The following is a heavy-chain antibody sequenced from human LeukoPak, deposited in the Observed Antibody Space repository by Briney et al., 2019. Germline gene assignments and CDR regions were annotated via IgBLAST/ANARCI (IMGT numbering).Heavy chain of an antibody. CDR1: GFSFTTSW. CDR3: AKGHTSLAP. D-gene: IGHD5-18*01. J-gene: IGHJ4*02. Sequence: GGSLRLSCAASGFSFTTSWMSWLRQAPGKGLEWVASIEQDGSEKYYVDSVKGRFTISRDNAKNSLFLQMNSLRAEDTAVYYCAKGHTSLAPGGQAALVTVSS. V-gene: IGHV3-7*01. CDR2: IEQDGSEK.